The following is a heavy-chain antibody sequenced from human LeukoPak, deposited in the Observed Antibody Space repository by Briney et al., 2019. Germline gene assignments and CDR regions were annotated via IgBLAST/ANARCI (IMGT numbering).Heavy chain of an antibody. V-gene: IGHV3-23*01. D-gene: IGHD2-2*01. CDR3: AKAVVVVPAATPFDY. J-gene: IGHJ4*02. CDR2: ISGSGDST. Sequence: GGSLRLSCAASGFTFSSYAMSWVRQAPGKGLEWVSAISGSGDSTYYADSVKGRFTISRDNSKKTLYLQLNSLRAEDTAVYYCAKAVVVVPAATPFDYWGQGTLVTVSS. CDR1: GFTFSSYA.